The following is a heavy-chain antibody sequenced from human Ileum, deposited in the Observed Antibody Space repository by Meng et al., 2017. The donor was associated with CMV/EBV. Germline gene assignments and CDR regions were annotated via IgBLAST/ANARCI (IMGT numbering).Heavy chain of an antibody. J-gene: IGHJ5*02. CDR3: ARGGRSEYRMSYNWFDP. V-gene: IGHV4-39*07. D-gene: IGHD1-1*01. Sequence: SETLSLTCTVSGGSISSSSYYWGWIRQPPGKGLEWIGSIYHSASTYYNPSLKSRVTISVDTSKNQFSLKLSSVTAADTAVYYCARGGRSEYRMSYNWFDPWGQGTLVTVSS. CDR1: GGSISSSSYY. CDR2: IYHSAST.